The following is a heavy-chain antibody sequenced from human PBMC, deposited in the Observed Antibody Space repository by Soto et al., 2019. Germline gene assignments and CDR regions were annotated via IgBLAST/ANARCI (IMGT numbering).Heavy chain of an antibody. CDR2: SRNKANSYST. CDR3: ARFSGSYTRGLDY. D-gene: IGHD1-26*01. V-gene: IGHV3-72*01. CDR1: GFTFSDHY. Sequence: VQLVECGGGLVQPGGSLRLSCAASGFTFSDHYMDWVRQAPGKGLEWVGRSRNKANSYSTEYAASVKGRFTISRDESKNSLYLQMNSLKTEDTAVYYCARFSGSYTRGLDYWGQGTLVTVSS. J-gene: IGHJ4*02.